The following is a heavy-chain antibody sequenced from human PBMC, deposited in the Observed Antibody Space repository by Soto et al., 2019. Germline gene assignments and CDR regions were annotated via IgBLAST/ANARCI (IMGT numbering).Heavy chain of an antibody. CDR3: ARDTVVVVQTERGPPYGMDV. V-gene: IGHV3-30-3*01. J-gene: IGHJ6*02. CDR2: ISYDGNNQ. CDR1: GFIFSTYS. D-gene: IGHD2-2*01. Sequence: PGGSLRLSCAASGFIFSTYSMHWVRQAPGKGLEWVAVISYDGNNQIYADSVKGRFTISRDNSKNTLYLQMNSLRAEDTAVYYCARDTVVVVQTERGPPYGMDVWGQGTSVTVSS.